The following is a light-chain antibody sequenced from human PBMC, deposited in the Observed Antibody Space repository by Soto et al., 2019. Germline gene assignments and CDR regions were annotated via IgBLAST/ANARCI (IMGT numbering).Light chain of an antibody. J-gene: IGKJ1*01. CDR1: QSVLHSSNNENS. Sequence: DVVMTQSPDSLSVSLGERATINCKSSQSVLHSSNNENSVAWYQQKAGQRPKLLIYRASIRESGVPDRFSGSGSGTDFTLTISSLQAEDVAVYYCQQYYTGTAFGQATKVDIK. V-gene: IGKV4-1*01. CDR2: RAS. CDR3: QQYYTGTA.